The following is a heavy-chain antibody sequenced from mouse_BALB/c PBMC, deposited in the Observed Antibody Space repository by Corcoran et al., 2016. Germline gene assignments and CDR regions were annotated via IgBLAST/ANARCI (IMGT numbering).Heavy chain of an antibody. Sequence: QIQLVQSGPELKKPGETVKISCKASGYTFTNYGMNWVKQAPGKGLKWMCWINTYTGEPTYADDFKGRFAFSLETSASTAYLQINNLKNEDMATYFCARGDYYGSSYFYYAMDYWGQGTSVTVSS. CDR1: GYTFTNYG. CDR3: ARGDYYGSSYFYYAMDY. CDR2: INTYTGEP. J-gene: IGHJ4*01. D-gene: IGHD1-1*01. V-gene: IGHV9-1*02.